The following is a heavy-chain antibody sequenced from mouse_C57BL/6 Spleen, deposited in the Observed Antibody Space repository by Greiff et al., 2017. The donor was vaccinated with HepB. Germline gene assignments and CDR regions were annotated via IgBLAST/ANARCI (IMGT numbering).Heavy chain of an antibody. CDR3: ARTAQAYYFDY. CDR2: MYPSDSET. Sequence: LMRPGSSVKLSCKASGYTFTSYWMAWGKQRPGQGLEWIGNMYPSDSETHYNQKCKDKATLTVDKSSSTAYMQLSSRTSEDSAVYYCARTAQAYYFDYWGQGTTLTVAS. V-gene: IGHV1-61*01. CDR1: GYTFTSYW. J-gene: IGHJ2*01. D-gene: IGHD3-2*02.